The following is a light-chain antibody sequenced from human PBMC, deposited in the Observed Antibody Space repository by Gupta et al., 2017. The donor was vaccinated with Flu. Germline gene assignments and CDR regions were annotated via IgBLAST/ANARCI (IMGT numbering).Light chain of an antibody. J-gene: IGLJ2*01. V-gene: IGLV3-9*01. CDR1: NIGRKN. CDR2: RDS. CDR3: QVWESSTGR. Sequence: SYELTQPLPASVALGQTARTTCAGNNIGRKNVHWYQQKRGEAPGRGIYRDSKRPAGIPERFCGANSGKEETLRISRAQAREEADDYSQVWESSTGRFGGGTKLTV.